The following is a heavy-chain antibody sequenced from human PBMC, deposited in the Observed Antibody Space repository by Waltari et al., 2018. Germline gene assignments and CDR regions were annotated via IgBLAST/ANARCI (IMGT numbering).Heavy chain of an antibody. CDR3: AKDIVVDRGQTVDY. V-gene: IGHV3-23*01. Sequence: PGGSLRLSCAASGFTFSSYAMSWVRQAPGKGLEWVSAISGSGGSTYYADSVKGRFTISRDNSKNTLYLQMNSLRAEDTAVYYCAKDIVVDRGQTVDYWGQGTLVTVSS. J-gene: IGHJ4*02. D-gene: IGHD2-21*01. CDR1: GFTFSSYA. CDR2: ISGSGGST.